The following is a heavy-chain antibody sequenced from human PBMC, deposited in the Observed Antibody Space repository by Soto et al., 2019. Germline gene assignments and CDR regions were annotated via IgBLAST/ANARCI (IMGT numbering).Heavy chain of an antibody. CDR3: ARRGTYSSSQGYYYYGMDV. Sequence: QVQLVQSGAEVKKPGSSVKVSCKASGGTFSSYAISWVRQAPGQGLEWMGGIIPIFGTANYAQKFQGRVTITADESTSTADMELSSLRSEETAVYYCARRGTYSSSQGYYYYGMDVWGQGTTVTVSS. D-gene: IGHD6-13*01. CDR2: IIPIFGTA. V-gene: IGHV1-69*01. J-gene: IGHJ6*02. CDR1: GGTFSSYA.